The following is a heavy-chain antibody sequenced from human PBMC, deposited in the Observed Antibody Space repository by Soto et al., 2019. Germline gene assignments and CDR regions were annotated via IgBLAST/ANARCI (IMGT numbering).Heavy chain of an antibody. Sequence: PSETLSLTCTVSGGSINIGGYYWSWIRQHPGKGLEWIGYIYYSGSTFYNPSLKSRVTISFDTSKNQFSLKLNSVTAADTAVYYCARQEDYYDPDYWGQGNMVTVSS. V-gene: IGHV4-31*03. CDR2: IYYSGST. D-gene: IGHD3-16*01. CDR1: GGSINIGGYY. J-gene: IGHJ4*02. CDR3: ARQEDYYDPDY.